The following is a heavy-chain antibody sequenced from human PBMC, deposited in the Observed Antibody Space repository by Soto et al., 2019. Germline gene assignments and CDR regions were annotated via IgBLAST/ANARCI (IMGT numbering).Heavy chain of an antibody. CDR1: GGSISSGGYY. J-gene: IGHJ5*02. V-gene: IGHV4-31*03. CDR2: IYYSGST. CDR3: ARDRREYGITMVRGVPKGVWFDP. Sequence: QVQLQESGPGLVKPSQTLSLTCTVSGGSISSGGYYWSWIRQHPGKGLEWIGYIYYSGSTYYNPSLKSRVTISVDTSKNQFSLKLSSVTAADTAVYYCARDRREYGITMVRGVPKGVWFDPWGQVTLVTVSS. D-gene: IGHD3-10*01.